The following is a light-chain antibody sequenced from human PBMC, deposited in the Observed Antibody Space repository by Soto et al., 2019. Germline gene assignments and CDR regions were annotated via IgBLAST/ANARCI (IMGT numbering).Light chain of an antibody. J-gene: IGLJ1*01. CDR3: SSYTTISTLV. Sequence: QSVLTQPPSASGSLGQSVTISCTGTSSDVGTCNCVSWYQQHPGKAPKLMIYEVSKRPSGVPDRFSGSKSGNTASLTVSGLQAEDEADYYCSSYTTISTLVFGTGTKLTVL. V-gene: IGLV2-8*01. CDR2: EVS. CDR1: SSDVGTCNC.